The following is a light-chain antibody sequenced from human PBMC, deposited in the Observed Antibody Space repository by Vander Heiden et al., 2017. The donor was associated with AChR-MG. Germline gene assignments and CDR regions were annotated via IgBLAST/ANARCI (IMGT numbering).Light chain of an antibody. J-gene: IGKJ4*01. CDR1: QSVCSN. Sequence: EIVMTQSPATLSVSPGERATLSCRASQSVCSNLHWHQPKPGRAPRLLIYGASTSSTGIPARFTGSGSVAEFTLTISSLQSEDFAVVYCLQGDNWPLTFGGGTKVEF. CDR3: LQGDNWPLT. V-gene: IGKV3-15*01. CDR2: GAS.